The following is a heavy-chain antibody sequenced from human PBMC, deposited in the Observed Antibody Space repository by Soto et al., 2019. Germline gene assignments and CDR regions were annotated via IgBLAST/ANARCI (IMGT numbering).Heavy chain of an antibody. V-gene: IGHV1-2*04. J-gene: IGHJ6*02. D-gene: IGHD2-21*02. CDR2: INPNSGGT. CDR1: GYTFTGYY. Sequence: ASVKVSCKASGYTFTGYYMHWVRQAPGQGLEWMGWINPNSGGTNYAQKFQGWVTMTRDTSISTAYMELSRLRSDDTAVYYCATCGGDCYATNYCGMDVWGQGTTVTVSS. CDR3: ATCGGDCYATNYCGMDV.